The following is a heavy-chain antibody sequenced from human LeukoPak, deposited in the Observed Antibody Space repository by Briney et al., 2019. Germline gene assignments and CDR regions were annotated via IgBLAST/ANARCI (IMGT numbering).Heavy chain of an antibody. CDR2: IHYSGST. CDR1: GGSISSYY. V-gene: IGHV4-59*01. Sequence: SETLTLTCTASGGSISSYYWSWIRQPPGKGLEWIGYIHYSGSTNYTPSLKSRVTISVGTSKNQFSLMLISVTAADTAVYYCARRYCSGGSCYSAFDYWGQGTLVTVSS. CDR3: ARRYCSGGSCYSAFDY. J-gene: IGHJ4*02. D-gene: IGHD2-15*01.